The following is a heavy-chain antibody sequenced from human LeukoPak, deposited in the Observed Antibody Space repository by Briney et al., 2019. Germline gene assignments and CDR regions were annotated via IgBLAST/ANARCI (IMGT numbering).Heavy chain of an antibody. CDR2: IKQDGSEK. J-gene: IGHJ4*02. V-gene: IGHV3-7*01. CDR1: GFIFSTHW. D-gene: IGHD4-17*01. Sequence: PGGSLRLSCAGSGFIFSTHWMIWVRQAPGKGLEWVANIKQDGSEKYYVDSVKGRSTISRDNTKSSMYLEMNSLRAEDTAVYYCVRYRDGEYDFWGQGTLVTVSS. CDR3: VRYRDGEYDF.